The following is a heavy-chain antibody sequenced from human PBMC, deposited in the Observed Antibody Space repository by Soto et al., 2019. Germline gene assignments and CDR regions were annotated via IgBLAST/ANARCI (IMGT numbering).Heavy chain of an antibody. Sequence: NPSETLSLTCAVYGGSFSGYYWSWIRQPPGKGLEWIGEINHSGSTNYNPSLKSRVTISVDTSKNQFSLKLSSVTAADTAVYYCARASPQVVVITWFDPWGQGTLVTVSS. V-gene: IGHV4-34*01. D-gene: IGHD3-22*01. CDR3: ARASPQVVVITWFDP. CDR2: INHSGST. CDR1: GGSFSGYY. J-gene: IGHJ5*02.